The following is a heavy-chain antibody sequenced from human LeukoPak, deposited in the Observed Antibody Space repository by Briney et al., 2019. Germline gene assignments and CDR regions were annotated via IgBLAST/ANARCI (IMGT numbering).Heavy chain of an antibody. D-gene: IGHD3-16*01. V-gene: IGHV4-59*12. Sequence: SGTLSLTCTVSGDSMRSYYWSWIRQPPGQGLEWIGYMSYIGITNYNPSLKSRVTISVDRSKNQFSLKLSSVTAADTAVYYCARARNDDVRRPEYFQHWGQGTLVTVSS. CDR3: ARARNDDVRRPEYFQH. CDR2: MSYIGIT. J-gene: IGHJ1*01. CDR1: GDSMRSYY.